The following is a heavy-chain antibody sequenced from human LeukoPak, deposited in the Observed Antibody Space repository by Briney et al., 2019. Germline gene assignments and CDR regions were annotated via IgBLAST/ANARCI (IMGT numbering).Heavy chain of an antibody. J-gene: IGHJ5*02. V-gene: IGHV4-59*12. CDR1: GGSISSFY. D-gene: IGHD6-19*01. CDR3: ARETSIAVAGTFDP. CDR2: IYYSGST. Sequence: SETLSLTCTVSGGSISSFYWSWIRQSPVKGLEWIGYIYYSGSTNYNPSLKSRVTVSVDTSKSQFSLNLSSVTAADTAVYYCARETSIAVAGTFDPWGQGTLVTVSS.